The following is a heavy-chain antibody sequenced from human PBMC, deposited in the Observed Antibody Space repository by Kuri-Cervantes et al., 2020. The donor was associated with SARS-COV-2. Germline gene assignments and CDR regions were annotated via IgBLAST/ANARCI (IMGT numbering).Heavy chain of an antibody. J-gene: IGHJ3*02. CDR2: INHSGST. D-gene: IGHD3-16*01. CDR3: ARERTFLGAFDI. V-gene: IGHV4-34*01. Sequence: SETLSLTCAVYGGSFSDYYWSWIRQPPGKGLEWIGEINHSGSTNYNPSLKSRVTILVDTSKNQFSLKLRSVTAADTAVYYCARERTFLGAFDIWGQGTMVTVSS. CDR1: GGSFSDYY.